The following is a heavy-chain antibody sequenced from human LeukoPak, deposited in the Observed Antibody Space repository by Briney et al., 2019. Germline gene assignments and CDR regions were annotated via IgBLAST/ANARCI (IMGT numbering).Heavy chain of an antibody. CDR1: GYSISSGYY. D-gene: IGHD5-18*01. CDR3: ARTTEGGYTYDYFYYYYMDV. CDR2: FYHSGST. Sequence: SETLSLTCTVSGYSISSGYYWGWIRQPPGKGLEWVGSFYHSGSTYYNPSLKSRVTMSLDTSKNQFSLKLSSVTAADTAVYYCARTTEGGYTYDYFYYYYMDVWGKGTTVTISS. V-gene: IGHV4-38-2*02. J-gene: IGHJ6*03.